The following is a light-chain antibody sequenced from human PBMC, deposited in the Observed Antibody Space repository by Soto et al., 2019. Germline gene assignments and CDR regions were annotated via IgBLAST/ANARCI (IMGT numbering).Light chain of an antibody. CDR2: HVS. Sequence: QSALAQPASVSGSPGQSITISCTGTSSDVGGYNYVSWYQQHPAKVPKLMIYHVSNRPSGVSDRFSGSKSGNTASLTISGLQAEDEADYYCYSYTTSSTYVFGTGTIVTVL. V-gene: IGLV2-14*01. CDR3: YSYTTSSTYV. J-gene: IGLJ1*01. CDR1: SSDVGGYNY.